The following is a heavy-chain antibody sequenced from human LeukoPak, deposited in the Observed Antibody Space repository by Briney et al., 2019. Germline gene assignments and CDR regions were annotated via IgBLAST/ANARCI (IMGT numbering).Heavy chain of an antibody. CDR2: IYYSWCT. V-gene: IGHV4-31*03. CDR3: ASLGYCSGGSCSRPPPPYSRFDF. CDR1: GGSISSGDHY. J-gene: IGHJ4*02. Sequence: SETLSLTCTVSGGSISSGDHYWSWIRQHPGKGLQWIGYIYYSWCTHYNPSLKSRVTISVDTSKNQSSLKLSSVTAADTAVYYCASLGYCSGGSCSRPPPPYSRFDFWGQGTLVTVSS. D-gene: IGHD2-15*01.